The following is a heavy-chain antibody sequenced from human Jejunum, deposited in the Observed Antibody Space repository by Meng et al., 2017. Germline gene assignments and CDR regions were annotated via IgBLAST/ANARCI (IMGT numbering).Heavy chain of an antibody. V-gene: IGHV4-4*02. D-gene: IGHD2-2*01. Sequence: QVQLQESRPGLLKPSETLSLTCAVSGGYINKDNWWSWVRQSPDRGLEWIGEIYNGGNTNYNPSLNRRVTMSVDESTNQMSLKLTSVTAADTAVYYCVRGEFAMLARFDFWGQGILVTVSP. CDR3: VRGEFAMLARFDF. CDR2: IYNGGNT. J-gene: IGHJ4*02. CDR1: GGYINKDNW.